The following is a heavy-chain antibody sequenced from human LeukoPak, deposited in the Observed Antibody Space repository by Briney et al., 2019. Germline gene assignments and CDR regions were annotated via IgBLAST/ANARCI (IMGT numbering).Heavy chain of an antibody. Sequence: GGSLRLSCAASGFTFDDYAMHWVRQAPGKGLEWVSGISWNSGSIGYADSVKGRFTISRDNAKNSLYLQMNSLRAEDTALYYCAKERGPFTTGTPLDYWGQGTLVTVSS. CDR1: GFTFDDYA. CDR3: AKERGPFTTGTPLDY. D-gene: IGHD1-1*01. J-gene: IGHJ4*02. V-gene: IGHV3-9*01. CDR2: ISWNSGSI.